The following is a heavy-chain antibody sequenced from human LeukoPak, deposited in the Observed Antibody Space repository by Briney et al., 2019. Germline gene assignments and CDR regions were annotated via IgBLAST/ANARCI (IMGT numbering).Heavy chain of an antibody. D-gene: IGHD3-22*01. CDR1: GYTFTSYG. Sequence: ASVKVSCKASGYTFTSYGISLVRQAPGQGLEWMGWISAYNGNTNYAQKLQGRVTMTTDTSTSTAYMELRSLRSDDTAVYYCARDPYYYDSSGYYWFDPWGQGTLVTVSS. V-gene: IGHV1-18*01. J-gene: IGHJ5*02. CDR3: ARDPYYYDSSGYYWFDP. CDR2: ISAYNGNT.